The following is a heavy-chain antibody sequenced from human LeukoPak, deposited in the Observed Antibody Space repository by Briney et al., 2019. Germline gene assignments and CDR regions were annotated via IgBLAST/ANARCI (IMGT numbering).Heavy chain of an antibody. J-gene: IGHJ4*02. CDR1: GGTFSSYA. D-gene: IGHD3-16*02. Sequence: ASVKVSCKASGGTFSSYAISWVRQAPGQGLEWMGGIIPIFGTANYAQKFQGRVTITADESTSTAYMELSSLRSEDTAVYYCARGAEVPLHDYVWGSYRFFHYWGQGTLVTVSS. CDR3: ARGAEVPLHDYVWGSYRFFHY. CDR2: IIPIFGTA. V-gene: IGHV1-69*13.